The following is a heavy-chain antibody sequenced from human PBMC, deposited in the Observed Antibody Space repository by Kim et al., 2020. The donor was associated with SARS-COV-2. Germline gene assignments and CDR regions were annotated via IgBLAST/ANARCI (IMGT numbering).Heavy chain of an antibody. D-gene: IGHD4-17*01. CDR3: AREDDGDYLFDY. V-gene: IGHV1-69*01. J-gene: IGHJ4*02. Sequence: NYATKFQGRVTITPDESTSTAYMELSSLRSEDTAVYYCAREDDGDYLFDYWGQGTLVTVSS.